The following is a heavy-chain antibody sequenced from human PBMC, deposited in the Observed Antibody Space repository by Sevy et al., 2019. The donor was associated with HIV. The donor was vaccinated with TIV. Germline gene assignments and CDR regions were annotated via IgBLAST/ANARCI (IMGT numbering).Heavy chain of an antibody. CDR2: ISYDGNNK. J-gene: IGHJ4*02. Sequence: GGSLRLSCAASGFTFSSYGMHWVRQAPGKGLEWVGVISYDGNNKYYAESVKGRFTISRDNSKNTLYLQMNSLRAEDTAVYYCASGSNLHIVTMLLFEYWGQGTLVTVSS. CDR3: ASGSNLHIVTMLLFEY. D-gene: IGHD5-12*01. V-gene: IGHV3-30*03. CDR1: GFTFSSYG.